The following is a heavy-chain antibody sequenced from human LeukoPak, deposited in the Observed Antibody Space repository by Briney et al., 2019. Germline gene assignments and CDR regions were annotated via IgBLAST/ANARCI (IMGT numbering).Heavy chain of an antibody. D-gene: IGHD2-8*01. CDR2: INPDGSGA. CDR1: GFTFSNYW. CDR3: VMQPLNLPLNG. J-gene: IGHJ4*02. Sequence: QSGGSLRLSCAVSGFTFSNYWMHWVRRAPGKGLMWVSRINPDGSGATYADSVKGRFAVSRDNAKNTLYLEMSSLRAEDTAVYFCVMQPLNLPLNGWGQGTLVTVSS. V-gene: IGHV3-74*01.